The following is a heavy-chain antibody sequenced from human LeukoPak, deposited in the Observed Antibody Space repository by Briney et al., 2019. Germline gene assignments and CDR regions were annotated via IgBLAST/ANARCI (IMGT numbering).Heavy chain of an antibody. CDR3: ARGPPVWVAATERWFDP. J-gene: IGHJ5*02. D-gene: IGHD2-15*01. V-gene: IGHV1-8*01. CDR2: MNPNSGNT. Sequence: ASVKVSCKASGYTFTSYDINWVRQATGQGLEWMGWMNPNSGNTGYAQKFQGRVTMTRNTSISTAYMELSSLRSEDTAVYYCARGPPVWVAATERWFDPWGQGTLVTVSS. CDR1: GYTFTSYD.